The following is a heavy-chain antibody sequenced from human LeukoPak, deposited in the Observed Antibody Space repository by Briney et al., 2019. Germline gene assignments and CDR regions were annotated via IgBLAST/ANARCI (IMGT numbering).Heavy chain of an antibody. D-gene: IGHD4-17*01. J-gene: IGHJ5*02. CDR2: IYPGDSDT. Sequence: GESLKISCKGSGYSFTSYWIGWVRQMPGKGLEWMGIIYPGDSDTRYSPSFQGQVTISADKSISTAYLQWSSLKASDTAMYYCARPAEPYGDYEAFDPWGQGTLVTVSS. CDR3: ARPAEPYGDYEAFDP. CDR1: GYSFTSYW. V-gene: IGHV5-51*01.